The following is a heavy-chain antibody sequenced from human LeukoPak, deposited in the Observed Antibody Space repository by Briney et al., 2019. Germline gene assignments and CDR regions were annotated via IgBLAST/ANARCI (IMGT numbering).Heavy chain of an antibody. Sequence: GGSLRLSCAASGFTFNDYTMTWVRQAPGKGLEWVGRIKSKTDGGTTDYAAPVKGRFTISRDDSKNTLYLQMNSLKTEDTAVYYCTTDIPVVPAVAGTVGGAFDIWGQGTMVTVSS. CDR1: GFTFNDYT. CDR2: IKSKTDGGTT. J-gene: IGHJ3*02. D-gene: IGHD6-19*01. V-gene: IGHV3-15*01. CDR3: TTDIPVVPAVAGTVGGAFDI.